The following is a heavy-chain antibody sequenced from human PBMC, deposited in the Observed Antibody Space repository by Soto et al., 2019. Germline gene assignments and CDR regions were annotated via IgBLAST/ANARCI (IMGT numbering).Heavy chain of an antibody. CDR3: AKDATAVNGVWDPFDM. Sequence: ASVKVSCKASGGTFSSYAISWVRQAPGQGLEWMGGIIPIFGTANYAQKFQGRVTITADESTSTAYMELNSLRVDDTAVYYCAKDATAVNGVWDPFDMWGQGTEVTVSS. J-gene: IGHJ3*02. V-gene: IGHV1-69*13. D-gene: IGHD2-8*01. CDR2: IIPIFGTA. CDR1: GGTFSSYA.